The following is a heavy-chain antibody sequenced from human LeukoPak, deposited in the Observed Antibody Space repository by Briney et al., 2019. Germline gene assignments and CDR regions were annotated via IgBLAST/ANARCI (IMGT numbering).Heavy chain of an antibody. Sequence: PGGSLRLSCAASGFTFSSYSMNWVRQAPGKGLEWVSSISSSSSYIYYADSVKGRFTISRDNSKNTLYLQMNSLRAEDTAVYYCAKDRGQLWTLPHYFDYWGQGTLVTVSS. CDR1: GFTFSSYS. CDR2: ISSSSSYI. CDR3: AKDRGQLWTLPHYFDY. J-gene: IGHJ4*02. D-gene: IGHD5-18*01. V-gene: IGHV3-21*01.